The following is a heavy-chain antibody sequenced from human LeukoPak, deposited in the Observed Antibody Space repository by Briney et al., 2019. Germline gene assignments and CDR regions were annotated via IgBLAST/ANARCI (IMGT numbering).Heavy chain of an antibody. V-gene: IGHV1-69*05. Sequence: ASVKVSCKASGGTFSSYAISWVRQAPGQGLEWMGGIIPIFGTANYAQKFQGRVTTTTDESTSTAYMELSSLRSEDTAVYYCARVGDNWNAMYNWFDPWGQGTLVTVSS. CDR2: IIPIFGTA. D-gene: IGHD1-1*01. CDR1: GGTFSSYA. J-gene: IGHJ5*02. CDR3: ARVGDNWNAMYNWFDP.